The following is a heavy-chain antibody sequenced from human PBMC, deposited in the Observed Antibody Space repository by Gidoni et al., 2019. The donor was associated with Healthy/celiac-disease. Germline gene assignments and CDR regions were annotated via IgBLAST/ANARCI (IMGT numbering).Heavy chain of an antibody. CDR3: ARVPEAAAGYNWFDP. D-gene: IGHD6-13*01. J-gene: IGHJ5*02. Sequence: QVQLQQSGPGLVKPSQTLSLTWAISGASVSSHSYAGNWIRQSPSRGLEWLGRTYYRSKWYNDYAVSVKSRITINPDTSKHQFSLQLNSVTPEDTAVYYCARVPEAAAGYNWFDPWGQGTLVTVSS. CDR2: TYYRSKWYN. CDR1: GASVSSHSYA. V-gene: IGHV6-1*01.